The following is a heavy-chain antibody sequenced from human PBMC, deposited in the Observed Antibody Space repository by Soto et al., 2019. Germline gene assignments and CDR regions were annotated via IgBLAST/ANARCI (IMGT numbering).Heavy chain of an antibody. V-gene: IGHV3-33*01. CDR2: IWFDGSNK. D-gene: IGHD1-1*01. CDR3: ARENISSYTTDY. CDR1: GFTFSSHG. J-gene: IGHJ4*02. Sequence: QVQLVESGGGVAQPGRSLRLSCAASGFTFSSHGMHWVRQTPGKGLESVAVIWFDGSNKYYGDSVKGRFTISRDNSKNTLYLQMNSFRAEDTAVYYCARENISSYTTDYSGQGTLVTVSS.